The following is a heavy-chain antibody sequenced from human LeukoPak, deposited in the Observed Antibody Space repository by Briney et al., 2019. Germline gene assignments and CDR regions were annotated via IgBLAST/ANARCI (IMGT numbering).Heavy chain of an antibody. Sequence: ASVKVSCKASGYAFTSYGISWVRQAPGQGLEWMGWISAYNGNTNYAQKLQGRVTITRNTSISTAYMELSSLRSEDTAVYYCARGDDYDILTGYYKSPPWFDPWGQGTLVTVSS. CDR1: GYAFTSYG. V-gene: IGHV1-18*01. J-gene: IGHJ5*02. CDR2: ISAYNGNT. D-gene: IGHD3-9*01. CDR3: ARGDDYDILTGYYKSPPWFDP.